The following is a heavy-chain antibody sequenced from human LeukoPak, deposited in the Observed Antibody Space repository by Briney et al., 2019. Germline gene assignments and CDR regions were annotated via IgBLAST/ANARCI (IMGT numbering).Heavy chain of an antibody. V-gene: IGHV4-34*01. CDR2: INHSGST. J-gene: IGHJ5*02. CDR3: ARGKAPDP. Sequence: SETLSLTCAVYGGSFSGYYWSWIRQPPGKGLEWIGEINHSGSTNYNPSLKSRVTITVDTSKNQFSLKLSSVTAADTAVYYCARGKAPDPWGQGTLVTVSS. CDR1: GGSFSGYY.